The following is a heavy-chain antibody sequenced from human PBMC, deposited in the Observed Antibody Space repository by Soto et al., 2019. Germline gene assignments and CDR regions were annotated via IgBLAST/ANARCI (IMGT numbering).Heavy chain of an antibody. J-gene: IGHJ4*02. CDR1: GFTFSTYE. CDR2: ISVSGNII. Sequence: EVQLVESGGGLVQPGGSLRLSCAASGFTFSTYEFNWVRQAPGRGLEWISYISVSGNIIRYADSVKGRFTISRDNAENSLHLHMSSLRGDATAVYFCVRDTMRASAAASLDYWGQGTQVIVSS. V-gene: IGHV3-48*03. D-gene: IGHD6-13*01. CDR3: VRDTMRASAAASLDY.